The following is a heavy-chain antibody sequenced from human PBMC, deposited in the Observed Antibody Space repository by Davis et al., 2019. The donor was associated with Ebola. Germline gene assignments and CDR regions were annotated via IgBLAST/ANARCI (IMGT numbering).Heavy chain of an antibody. CDR2: IIPIFGTA. Sequence: SSVPVSLLACLGTFRRYAISWVRQAPGQGLVWMGGIIPIFGTANYAQKFQGRVTITADESTSTAYMELSSLRSEDTAVYYCARGPNSGTYFGLFDYWGQGTLVTVSS. CDR3: ARGPNSGTYFGLFDY. J-gene: IGHJ4*02. CDR1: LGTFRRYA. D-gene: IGHD1-26*01. V-gene: IGHV1-69*13.